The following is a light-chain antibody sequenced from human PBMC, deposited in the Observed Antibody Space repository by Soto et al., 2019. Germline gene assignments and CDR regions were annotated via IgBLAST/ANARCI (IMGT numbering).Light chain of an antibody. Sequence: VFTQCPVTLSLSPGERATLSCRASQNAHTSLAWYRQRPGQAPRLLLYEAFKRADGIPVRCSSSGSGTDLTLTISSLEPEDSAMYDCQDRSNWLIFTFGGGTKVDIK. CDR1: QNAHTS. CDR2: EAF. CDR3: QDRSNWLIFT. J-gene: IGKJ4*01. V-gene: IGKV3-11*01.